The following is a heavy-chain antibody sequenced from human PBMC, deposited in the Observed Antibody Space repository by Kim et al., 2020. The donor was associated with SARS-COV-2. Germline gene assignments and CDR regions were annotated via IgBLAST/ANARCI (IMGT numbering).Heavy chain of an antibody. Sequence: SETLSLTCLVSGGSISSAGYYWSWIRQHPGKGLEWLGYIYYTGATYYNPSLTGRLTMTVDTYKNQFSLKVIPVSLAATAVYFGARGTGGEYYG. D-gene: IGHD2-8*02. V-gene: IGHV4-31*02. J-gene: IGHJ6*01. CDR2: IYYTGAT. CDR1: GGSISSAGYY. CDR3: ARGTGGEYYG.